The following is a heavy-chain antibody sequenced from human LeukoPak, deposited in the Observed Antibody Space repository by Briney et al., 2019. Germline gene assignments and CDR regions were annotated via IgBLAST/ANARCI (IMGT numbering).Heavy chain of an antibody. Sequence: GGSLRLSCAASGFTFSSYWMSWVRQAPGKGLEWVANIKQDGSEKYYVDSVKGRFTISRDNAKNSLYLQMNSLRAEDTAVYYCAKDPYDILTGYYNEGFNYFDYWGQGTLVTVSS. CDR3: AKDPYDILTGYYNEGFNYFDY. J-gene: IGHJ4*02. CDR2: IKQDGSEK. D-gene: IGHD3-9*01. V-gene: IGHV3-7*03. CDR1: GFTFSSYW.